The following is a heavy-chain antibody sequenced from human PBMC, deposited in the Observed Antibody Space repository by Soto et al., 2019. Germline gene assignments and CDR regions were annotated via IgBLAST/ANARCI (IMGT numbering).Heavy chain of an antibody. CDR3: TKALYCSSTSCYSGGDTFHI. D-gene: IGHD2-2*01. Sequence: LRLSCAASGFTFSSYAVSWVRQAPGKGPEWISSISGSGSTIYYADSVKGRFSISRDNSKNTLSLQMNSLRAEDTAVYYCTKALYCSSTSCYSGGDTFHIWGQGTMVTVSS. CDR1: GFTFSSYA. CDR2: ISGSGSTI. V-gene: IGHV3-23*01. J-gene: IGHJ3*02.